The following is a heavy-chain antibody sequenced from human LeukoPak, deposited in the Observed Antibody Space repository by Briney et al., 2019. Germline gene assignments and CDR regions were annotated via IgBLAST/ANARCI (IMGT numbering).Heavy chain of an antibody. CDR1: GFTFNNYA. CDR3: AKDPSIAVAGYFDY. Sequence: GGPLRLSCAASGFTFNNYAMSWFRQTPGKGLEWVSAISGSGDRTYYAESVKGRFTISRDNSKNTLYLQMNSLRAEDTAVYYCAKDPSIAVAGYFDYWGQGTLVTVSS. CDR2: ISGSGDRT. J-gene: IGHJ4*02. D-gene: IGHD6-19*01. V-gene: IGHV3-23*01.